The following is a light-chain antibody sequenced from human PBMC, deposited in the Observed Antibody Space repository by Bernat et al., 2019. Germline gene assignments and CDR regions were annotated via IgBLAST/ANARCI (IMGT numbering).Light chain of an antibody. CDR3: CSFAGKSAWV. CDR1: SGDVGGYNR. V-gene: IGLV2-11*01. Sequence: QSALTQPRSVSGSPGQSVTISCTGTSGDVGGYNRVSWYQQHPGIAPKFMIYDVNKRPSGVPDRFSGSKSGSTASLTISGLQAEDEADYYCCSFAGKSAWVFGGGTKVTVL. CDR2: DVN. J-gene: IGLJ3*02.